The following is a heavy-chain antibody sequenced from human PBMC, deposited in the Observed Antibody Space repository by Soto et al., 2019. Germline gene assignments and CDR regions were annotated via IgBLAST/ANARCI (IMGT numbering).Heavy chain of an antibody. CDR3: ATGSGSSKPDAFDI. V-gene: IGHV4-59*02. Sequence: SETLSLTCTVFGGSVTSYYWTWIRQPPGKGLEWIGYAHYSGNTNYSPSLRSRVIVSVDTSKNHFSLKVNSVTAADTAVYYCATGSGSSKPDAFDISERGTVVIVSS. D-gene: IGHD2-15*01. CDR1: GGSVTSYY. J-gene: IGHJ3*02. CDR2: AHYSGNT.